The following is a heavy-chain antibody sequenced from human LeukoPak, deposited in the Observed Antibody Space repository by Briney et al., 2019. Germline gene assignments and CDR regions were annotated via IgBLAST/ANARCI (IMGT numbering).Heavy chain of an antibody. D-gene: IGHD1-26*01. J-gene: IGHJ3*02. CDR3: ASPVPIPGIVGSSGAFDI. Sequence: ASVKVSCKASGYTFTGYYMHWVRQAPGQGLEWMGWINPNSGGTNYAQKFQGRVTMTRDTSISTACMELSRLRSDDTAVYYCASPVPIPGIVGSSGAFDIWGQGTMVTVSS. CDR2: INPNSGGT. CDR1: GYTFTGYY. V-gene: IGHV1-2*02.